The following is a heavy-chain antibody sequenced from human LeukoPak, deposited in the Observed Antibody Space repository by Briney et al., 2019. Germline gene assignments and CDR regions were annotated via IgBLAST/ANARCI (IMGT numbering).Heavy chain of an antibody. CDR1: GGSVSDYY. CDR2: IYHTGST. Sequence: SETLSLTCTISGGSVSDYYWSWIRQSPGKGLEWIGYIYHTGSTSYSPSLKSRVTISADTSQNQFSLKLSSVTAADTAIYYCATYRQVLLPFESWGQGTLVTVSS. D-gene: IGHD2-8*02. J-gene: IGHJ4*02. CDR3: ATYRQVLLPFES. V-gene: IGHV4-59*02.